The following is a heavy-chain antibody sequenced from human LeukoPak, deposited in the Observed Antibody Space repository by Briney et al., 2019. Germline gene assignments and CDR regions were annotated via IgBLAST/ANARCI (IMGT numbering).Heavy chain of an antibody. J-gene: IGHJ4*02. CDR2: ISYDGSNK. CDR3: ARDRITMIVVVTSYYFDY. Sequence: GGSLRLSCAASGFTFDDCAMHWVRQAPGKGLEWVAVISYDGSNKYYADSVKGRFTISRDNSKNTLYLQMNSLRAEDTAVYYCARDRITMIVVVTSYYFDYWGQGTLVTVSS. D-gene: IGHD3-22*01. CDR1: GFTFDDCA. V-gene: IGHV3-30*04.